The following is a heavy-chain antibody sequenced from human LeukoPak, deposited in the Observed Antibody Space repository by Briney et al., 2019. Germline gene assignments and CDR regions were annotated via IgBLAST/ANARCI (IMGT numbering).Heavy chain of an antibody. V-gene: IGHV7-4-1*02. Sequence: GASVKVSCKASGYSFSSYGMNWVRQAPGQGLEWMGWINTDTGNPTYAQGFTGRFVFSLDTSVSTAYLQISSLKAEDTAVYYCVCPTLYDSSGYYRGWAFDIWGQGTMVTVSS. CDR2: INTDTGNP. J-gene: IGHJ3*02. CDR3: VCPTLYDSSGYYRGWAFDI. CDR1: GYSFSSYG. D-gene: IGHD3-22*01.